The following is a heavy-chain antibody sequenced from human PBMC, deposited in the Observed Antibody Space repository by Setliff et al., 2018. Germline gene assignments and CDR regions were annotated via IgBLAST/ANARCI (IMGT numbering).Heavy chain of an antibody. Sequence: GASVKVSCKASGGTFSSYASSWVRQAPGQGLEWMGGIIPILGIANYAQKFQGRVTITADESTSTAYMELSSLRFEDTAVYYSARPDVGGSWTSDAFDIWGQGTMVTVSS. V-gene: IGHV1-69*10. CDR1: GGTFSSYA. CDR3: ARPDVGGSWTSDAFDI. J-gene: IGHJ3*02. CDR2: IIPILGIA.